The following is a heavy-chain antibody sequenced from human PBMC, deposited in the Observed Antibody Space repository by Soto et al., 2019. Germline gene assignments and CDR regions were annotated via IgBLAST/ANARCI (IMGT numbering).Heavy chain of an antibody. CDR3: ARYLYSSGWSDP. J-gene: IGHJ5*02. CDR1: GGSIRSYF. CDR2: IYSSGST. D-gene: IGHD6-19*01. Sequence: SETLSLTCTVSGGSIRSYFWSWIRRPPGKGLEWIGYIYSSGSTNYNPSLKSRVTISVDTSKNQFSLKLSSVTAADTAVYYCARYLYSSGWSDPWGQGTLVTVSS. V-gene: IGHV4-59*08.